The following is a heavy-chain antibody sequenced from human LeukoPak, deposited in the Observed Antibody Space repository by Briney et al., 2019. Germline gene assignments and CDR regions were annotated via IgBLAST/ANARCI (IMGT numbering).Heavy chain of an antibody. Sequence: SETLSLTCTVSGGSISSSSYYWGWIRQPPGKGLEWIGSIYYSGSTYYNPSLKSRVTISVDTSKNQFSLKLGSVTAADTAVYYCARVRAEGATSHFDYWGQGTLVTVSS. CDR2: IYYSGST. J-gene: IGHJ4*02. V-gene: IGHV4-39*01. CDR1: GGSISSSSYY. CDR3: ARVRAEGATSHFDY. D-gene: IGHD1-26*01.